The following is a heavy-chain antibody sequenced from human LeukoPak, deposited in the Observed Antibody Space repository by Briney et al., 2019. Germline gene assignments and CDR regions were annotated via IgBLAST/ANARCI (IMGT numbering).Heavy chain of an antibody. Sequence: PSETLSLTCTVSGGSISSSSYYWGWIRQPPGKGLEWIGSIYYSGSTYYNPSLKSRVTISVDTSKNQFSLKLSSVTAADTAVYYCARGPPYPTIFGVVSNPEVGSYYYGMDVWGQGTTVTVSS. CDR1: GGSISSSSYY. D-gene: IGHD3-3*01. CDR2: IYYSGST. J-gene: IGHJ6*02. CDR3: ARGPPYPTIFGVVSNPEVGSYYYGMDV. V-gene: IGHV4-39*01.